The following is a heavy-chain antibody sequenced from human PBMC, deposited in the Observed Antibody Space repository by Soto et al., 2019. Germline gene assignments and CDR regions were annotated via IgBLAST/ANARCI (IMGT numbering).Heavy chain of an antibody. J-gene: IGHJ6*02. CDR1: GGTFSSYA. CDR3: ARTESYGDYYYYYYGMDV. CDR2: IIPIFGTA. D-gene: IGHD4-17*01. V-gene: IGHV1-69*12. Sequence: QVQLVQSGAEVKKPGSSVKVSCKASGGTFSSYAISWVRQAPGQGLEWMGGIIPIFGTANYAQKFQGRVTITADESTSTAYMELSSLRSEDTAVYYCARTESYGDYYYYYYGMDVWGQGTTVTVSS.